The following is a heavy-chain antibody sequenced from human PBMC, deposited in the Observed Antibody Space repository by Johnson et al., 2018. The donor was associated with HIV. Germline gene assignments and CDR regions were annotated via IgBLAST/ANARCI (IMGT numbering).Heavy chain of an antibody. CDR2: ISYDGGNK. D-gene: IGHD5-18*01. J-gene: IGHJ3*02. CDR3: GRDLDTAMVTCAFDI. Sequence: QVQLVESGGGVVQPGRSLRLSCAASGFTFSGYAMHWVRQAPGKGLEWVAVISYDGGNKYYADSVKGRFTISRDNSKNTLFLQMNSLRAEDTAVYYCGRDLDTAMVTCAFDIWGQGTMVTVSS. CDR1: GFTFSGYA. V-gene: IGHV3-30-3*01.